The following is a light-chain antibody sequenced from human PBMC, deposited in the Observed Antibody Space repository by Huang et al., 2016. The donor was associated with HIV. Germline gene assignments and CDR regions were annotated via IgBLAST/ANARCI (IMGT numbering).Light chain of an antibody. V-gene: IGKV3-15*01. Sequence: EVVMTQSPGTLSVSLRERATLSCKTSQSIDNKLAWYQQKPGQAPRLLIYSKSTRATGVPVRFSGGGSGTEFTLTISSLQSEDFGVYYCQHYSKWPLMYLFGQGTKLQI. CDR3: QHYSKWPLMYL. CDR2: SKS. CDR1: QSIDNK. J-gene: IGKJ2*01.